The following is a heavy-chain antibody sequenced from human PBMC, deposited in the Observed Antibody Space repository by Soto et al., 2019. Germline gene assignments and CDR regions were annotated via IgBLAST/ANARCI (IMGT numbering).Heavy chain of an antibody. CDR2: IIPIFGTA. J-gene: IGHJ4*02. V-gene: IGHV1-69*13. D-gene: IGHD5-12*01. CDR3: ASRGYSGYRLVDY. CDR1: GGTFSSYA. Sequence: SVKVSCKASGGTFSSYAISWVRQAPGQGLEWMGGIIPIFGTANYAQKFQGRVTITADESTSTAYMELSSLRSEDTAVYYCASRGYSGYRLVDYWGQGTLVTVSS.